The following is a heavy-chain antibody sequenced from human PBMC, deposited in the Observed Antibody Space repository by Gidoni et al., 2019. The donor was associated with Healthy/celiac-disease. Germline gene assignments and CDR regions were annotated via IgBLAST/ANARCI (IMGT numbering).Heavy chain of an antibody. J-gene: IGHJ4*02. CDR2: IYYSGST. V-gene: IGHV4-39*01. CDR3: ARHQPNYDILTGLAY. D-gene: IGHD3-9*01. CDR1: GGFISRSSYY. Sequence: QLQLQESAPGLVKPSETLYLTCTVSGGFISRSSYYWGWIRQPPGKGLEWIGSIYYSGSTYYNPSLKSRVTISVDTSKNQFSLKLSSVTAADTAVYYCARHQPNYDILTGLAYWGQGTLVTVSS.